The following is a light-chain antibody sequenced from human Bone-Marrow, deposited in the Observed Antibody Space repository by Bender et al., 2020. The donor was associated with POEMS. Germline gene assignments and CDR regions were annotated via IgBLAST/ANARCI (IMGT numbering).Light chain of an antibody. V-gene: IGLV1-36*01. Sequence: QSVLTQPPSASGTPGQRVTISCSGSSSNIGSNYVYWYQQRPGEAPKLLIYYDDLLTPGVSDRFSASKSGTSASLAISELQSEDEALYYCSAWDDSLSGWVFGGGTKLTVL. CDR2: YDD. CDR3: SAWDDSLSGWV. J-gene: IGLJ3*02. CDR1: SSNIGSNY.